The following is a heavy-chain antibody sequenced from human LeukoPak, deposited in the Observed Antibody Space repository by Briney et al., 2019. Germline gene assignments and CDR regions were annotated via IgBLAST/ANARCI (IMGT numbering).Heavy chain of an antibody. Sequence: ASAKVSCKASGYTFTSYDINWVRQATGQGLEWMGWMNPNSGNTGYAQKFQGRVTMTRSTSISTAYMELSSLRSEDTAVYYCASSAGGSHYYYYYGMDVWGQGTTVTVSS. CDR2: MNPNSGNT. V-gene: IGHV1-8*01. CDR3: ASSAGGSHYYYYYGMDV. J-gene: IGHJ6*02. D-gene: IGHD2-8*02. CDR1: GYTFTSYD.